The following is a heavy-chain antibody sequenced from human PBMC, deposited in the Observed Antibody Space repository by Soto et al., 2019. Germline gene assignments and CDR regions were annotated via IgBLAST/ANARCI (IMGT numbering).Heavy chain of an antibody. CDR1: GYSFTYYW. D-gene: IGHD2-2*01. J-gene: IGHJ6*02. Sequence: GESLKISCKGSGYSFTYYWIAWVRQRPGKDLEWMGIIYPNDADTRYNPSFQGQVTISADKSISTAYLQWTSLKTSDTAMYYCARVPSVVTPGNHYLLLAVWGQGSSVIVSS. V-gene: IGHV5-51*01. CDR3: ARVPSVVTPGNHYLLLAV. CDR2: IYPNDADT.